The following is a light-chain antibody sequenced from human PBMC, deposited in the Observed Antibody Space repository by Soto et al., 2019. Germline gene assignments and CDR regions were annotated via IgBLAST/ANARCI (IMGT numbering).Light chain of an antibody. V-gene: IGLV1-40*01. CDR3: QSYDSSLRV. Sequence: VLTQPPSVSGAPGQRVTISCTGSSSNIGAGYDVHWYQQLPGTAPKLLIYGNSNRPSGVPDRFSGSKSGTSASLAITGLQAEDEADYYCQSYDSSLRVFGTGTKVTVL. CDR1: SSNIGAGYD. J-gene: IGLJ1*01. CDR2: GNS.